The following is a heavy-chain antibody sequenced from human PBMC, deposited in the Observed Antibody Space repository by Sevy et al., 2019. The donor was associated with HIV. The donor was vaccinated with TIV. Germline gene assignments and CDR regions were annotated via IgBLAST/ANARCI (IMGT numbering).Heavy chain of an antibody. D-gene: IGHD6-19*01. CDR1: GFTFSTFV. J-gene: IGHJ4*02. V-gene: IGHV3-30-3*01. CDR3: ARDAPGVTVAGHFDY. Sequence: GGSLRLSCAASGFTFSTFVMHWVRQAPGKGLEWVADISFDGSNKYYAESVKGRFTISRDNSRSMFYLQMNSLRDEDTAVYYCARDAPGVTVAGHFDYWGQGTRVTVSS. CDR2: ISFDGSNK.